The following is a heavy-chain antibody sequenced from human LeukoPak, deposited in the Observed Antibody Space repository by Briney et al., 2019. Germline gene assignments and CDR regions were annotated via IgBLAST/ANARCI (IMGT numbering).Heavy chain of an antibody. V-gene: IGHV3-30*18. Sequence: GGSLRLSCAASGFTFSTYGMHWVRQAPGKGLEWVAVISYDGSNEYYADSVKGRFTISGDNSKNTLYLQMSSLRAEDTAVYYCAKEFNRGLPDYWGQGTLVTVPS. D-gene: IGHD2-21*01. J-gene: IGHJ4*02. CDR1: GFTFSTYG. CDR2: ISYDGSNE. CDR3: AKEFNRGLPDY.